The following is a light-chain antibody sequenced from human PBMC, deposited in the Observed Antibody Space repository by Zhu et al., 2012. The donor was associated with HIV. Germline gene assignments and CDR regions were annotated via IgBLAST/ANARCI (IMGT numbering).Light chain of an antibody. CDR1: QSVTSSY. CDR3: QQYGSSPKT. Sequence: EIVLTQSPGTLSLSPGERATLSCRASQSVTSSYLAWYQQKPGQAPGLLIYGASSRATGIPDRFSGSGSGTDFTLTVSRLEPEDFAVYYCQQYGSSPKTFGRGTKVEIK. CDR2: GAS. V-gene: IGKV3-20*01. J-gene: IGKJ1*01.